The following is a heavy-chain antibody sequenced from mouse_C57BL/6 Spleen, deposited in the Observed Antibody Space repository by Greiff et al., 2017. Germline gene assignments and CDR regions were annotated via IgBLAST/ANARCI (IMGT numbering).Heavy chain of an antibody. CDR3: ARFLRNYYARDY. CDR1: GYTFTSYW. CDR2: IYPGSGST. Sequence: QVQLQQSGAELVKPGASVKMSCKASGYTFTSYWITWVKQRPGQGLEWIGDIYPGSGSTNYNAKFKGKATLTVDTSSSTAYMQLSSLTSEDSAVYYCARFLRNYYARDYWGQGTSVTVSS. V-gene: IGHV1-55*01. J-gene: IGHJ4*01.